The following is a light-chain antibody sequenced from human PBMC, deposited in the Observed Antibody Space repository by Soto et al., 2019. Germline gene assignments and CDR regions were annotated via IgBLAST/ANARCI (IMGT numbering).Light chain of an antibody. CDR2: AAA. J-gene: IGKJ2*01. CDR3: QQYGDSHYT. Sequence: EIVLTQSPGTLSLSPGERATLSCKASQSISSSYLAWYQQKPGQAPRVLIYAAATRATGIPDRFSGSGSGTAFTLTISKLEPADFATYYCQQYGDSHYTVGQGTKLEIK. CDR1: QSISSSY. V-gene: IGKV3-20*01.